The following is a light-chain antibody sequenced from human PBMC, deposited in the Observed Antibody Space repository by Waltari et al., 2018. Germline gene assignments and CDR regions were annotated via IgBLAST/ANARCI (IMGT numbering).Light chain of an antibody. CDR1: SSDVGTYKY. CDR2: DVS. J-gene: IGLJ1*01. Sequence: QSALTQPASVSGSPGQSITISCIGTSSDVGTYKYVSWYQRHPGKTPKLLIYDVSHRPLGVSIRFSVSKSGNTASLTISVLQAADGADYYCSSYTSSTTLLVFGTGTKVTVL. CDR3: SSYTSSTTLLV. V-gene: IGLV2-14*03.